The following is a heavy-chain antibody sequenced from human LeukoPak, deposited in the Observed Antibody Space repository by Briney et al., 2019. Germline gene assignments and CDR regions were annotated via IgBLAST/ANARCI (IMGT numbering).Heavy chain of an antibody. CDR3: AKEQMTTVTNDRGYYFDY. Sequence: GGSLRLSCAASGFTFSSYGMHWVRQAPGKGLEWVAFIRYDGSNKYYADSEKGRFTISRDNSKNTLYLQMNSLRAEDTAVYYCAKEQMTTVTNDRGYYFDYWGQGTLVTVSS. CDR2: IRYDGSNK. D-gene: IGHD4-17*01. J-gene: IGHJ4*02. CDR1: GFTFSSYG. V-gene: IGHV3-30*02.